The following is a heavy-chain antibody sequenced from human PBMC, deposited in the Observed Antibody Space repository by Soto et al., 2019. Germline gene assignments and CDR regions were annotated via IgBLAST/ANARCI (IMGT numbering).Heavy chain of an antibody. CDR1: GFTFSSYG. Sequence: HPGGSLRLSCAASGFTFSSYGMHWVRQAPGKGLEWVAVISYDGSNKYFADSVKGRFTISRDNSKNTLYLQMNSLRAEDTAVYYCAKDTVTIFGVVTYYYYGMDVWGQGTTVTVSS. J-gene: IGHJ6*02. D-gene: IGHD3-3*01. CDR3: AKDTVTIFGVVTYYYYGMDV. V-gene: IGHV3-30*18. CDR2: ISYDGSNK.